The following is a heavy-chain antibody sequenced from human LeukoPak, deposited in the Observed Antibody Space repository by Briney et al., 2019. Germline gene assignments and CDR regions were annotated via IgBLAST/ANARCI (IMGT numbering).Heavy chain of an antibody. V-gene: IGHV1-3*01. J-gene: IGHJ5*02. CDR3: ARDRIAARLPSAWFDP. Sequence: AASVKVSCTASGYTFTSYAMHWVRQAPGQRLEWMGWINAGNGNTKYSQKFQGRVTITRDTSASTAYMELSSLRSEDTAVYYCARDRIAARLPSAWFDPWGQGTLVTVSS. CDR1: GYTFTSYA. CDR2: INAGNGNT. D-gene: IGHD6-6*01.